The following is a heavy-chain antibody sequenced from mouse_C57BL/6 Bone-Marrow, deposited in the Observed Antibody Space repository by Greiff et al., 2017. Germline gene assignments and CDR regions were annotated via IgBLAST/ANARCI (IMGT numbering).Heavy chain of an antibody. V-gene: IGHV1-81*01. CDR2: IYPRSGNT. D-gene: IGHD1-1*01. J-gene: IGHJ4*01. Sequence: QVQLKQSGAELARPGASVKLSCKASGYTFTSYGISWVKQRTGQGLEWIGEIYPRSGNTYYNEKFKGKATLTADKSSSTAYMELRSLTSEDSAVYFCARTQVHYYGSPGAMDYWGQGTSVTVSS. CDR1: GYTFTSYG. CDR3: ARTQVHYYGSPGAMDY.